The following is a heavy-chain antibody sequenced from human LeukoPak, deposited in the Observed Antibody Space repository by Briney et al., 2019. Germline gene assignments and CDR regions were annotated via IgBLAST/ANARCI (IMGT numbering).Heavy chain of an antibody. Sequence: PGGSLRLSCAVSGFTFSNYWMYWVRQAPGKRLVWVARINSDGSSTTYADSVEGRLTISRDNTKSMLHLQMHSLRVDDSAVYFCTRTTTTADWYFDLWGRGTLVTVSS. V-gene: IGHV3-74*01. D-gene: IGHD1-1*01. CDR3: TRTTTTADWYFDL. J-gene: IGHJ2*01. CDR1: GFTFSNYW. CDR2: INSDGSST.